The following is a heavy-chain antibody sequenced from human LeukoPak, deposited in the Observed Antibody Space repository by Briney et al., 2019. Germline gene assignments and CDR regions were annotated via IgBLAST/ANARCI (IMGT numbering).Heavy chain of an antibody. D-gene: IGHD3-16*01. J-gene: IGHJ4*02. V-gene: IGHV4-59*12. CDR2: INDNGHS. CDR1: RCSLQHYY. Sequence: SYTVPLTCRVCRCSLQHYYWIWIRQPAAKGREGMAYINDNGHSGYNPDLESRVTLSVDTSKNHFSLRLRSVTAADTAVYFCARESADYVRGSFSDYWGQVILVTVSS. CDR3: ARESADYVRGSFSDY.